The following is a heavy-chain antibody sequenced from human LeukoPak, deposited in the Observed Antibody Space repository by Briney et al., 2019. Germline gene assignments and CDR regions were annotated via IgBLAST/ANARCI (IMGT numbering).Heavy chain of an antibody. Sequence: SETLSLTCTVSGGSISSSSYYWGWIRQPPGKGLEWIGSIYYSGSTCYNPSLKSRVTISVDTSKNQFSLKLSSVTAADTAVYYCARHKPYSSGWYFSWFDPWGQGTLVTVSS. V-gene: IGHV4-39*01. CDR3: ARHKPYSSGWYFSWFDP. D-gene: IGHD6-19*01. CDR2: IYYSGST. CDR1: GGSISSSSYY. J-gene: IGHJ5*02.